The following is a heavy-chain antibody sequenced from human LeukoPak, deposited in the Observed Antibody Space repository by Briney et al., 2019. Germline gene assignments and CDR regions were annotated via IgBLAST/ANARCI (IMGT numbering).Heavy chain of an antibody. D-gene: IGHD3-16*02. V-gene: IGHV3-53*05. CDR3: ARDLPGGVIVYFQH. CDR1: GFTVSSNY. J-gene: IGHJ1*01. CDR2: IYSGGST. Sequence: GGSLRLSCAASGFTVSSNYMSWVRQAPGKGLEWVSVIYSGGSTYYADSVKGRFTISRDNSKNTLYLQMNSLRAEDTAVYYCARDLPGGVIVYFQHWGQGTLVTVSS.